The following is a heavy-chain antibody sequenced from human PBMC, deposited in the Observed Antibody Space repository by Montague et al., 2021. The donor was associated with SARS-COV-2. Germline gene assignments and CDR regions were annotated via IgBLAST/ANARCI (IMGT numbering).Heavy chain of an antibody. V-gene: IGHV4-59*01. Sequence: SETLSLTCTVSGDSISDYYWSWIRQPPGMGLEWIGYFFRSGATNYNPPLKSRVIISLDTSKSQFSLRLSSVTAADTAIYYCARTSRGSRYFYGVDVWGQGTTVTVSS. J-gene: IGHJ6*02. CDR1: GDSISDYY. CDR2: FFRSGAT. D-gene: IGHD3-10*01. CDR3: ARTSRGSRYFYGVDV.